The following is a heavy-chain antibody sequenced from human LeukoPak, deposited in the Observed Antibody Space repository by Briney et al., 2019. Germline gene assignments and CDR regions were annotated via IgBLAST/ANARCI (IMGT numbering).Heavy chain of an antibody. CDR3: AKGRDSSSPYYYYGMDV. CDR2: ISGSGGST. J-gene: IGHJ6*02. Sequence: PGGSLRLSCAASGFTLSSYAMSWVRQAPGKGLEWVSAISGSGGSTYYADSVKGRFTISRDNSKNTLYLQMNSLRAEDTAVYYCAKGRDSSSPYYYYGMDVWGQGTTVTVSS. CDR1: GFTLSSYA. D-gene: IGHD6-6*01. V-gene: IGHV3-23*01.